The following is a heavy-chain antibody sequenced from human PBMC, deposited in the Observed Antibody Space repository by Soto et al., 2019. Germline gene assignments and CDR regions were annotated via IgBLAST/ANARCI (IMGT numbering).Heavy chain of an antibody. J-gene: IGHJ5*02. V-gene: IGHV3-23*01. CDR3: AKGGTSYNWFDP. D-gene: IGHD2-8*01. CDR1: GFTFTNYA. CDR2: ISGSGDST. Sequence: GGSLRLSCAASGFTFTNYAMTWVRQAPGKGLEWVSGISGSGDSTYHADAVKGRFTISRDNSKNTLYLQMNSLRAEDTAVYYCAKGGTSYNWFDPWGQGTLVTVSS.